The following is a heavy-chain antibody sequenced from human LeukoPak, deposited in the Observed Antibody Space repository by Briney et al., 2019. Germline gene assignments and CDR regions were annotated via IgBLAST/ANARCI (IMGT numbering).Heavy chain of an antibody. Sequence: SETLSLTCTVSGGSISSYYWSWIRQSPGKGLEWIGYVYYNGSPNYNPSLRSRLTISIDTSKNQLSLKLSSVTAADSAMYYCARQGVGAAEFDYWGQGTLVTVSS. CDR1: GGSISSYY. J-gene: IGHJ4*02. V-gene: IGHV4-59*01. D-gene: IGHD2-15*01. CDR2: VYYNGSP. CDR3: ARQGVGAAEFDY.